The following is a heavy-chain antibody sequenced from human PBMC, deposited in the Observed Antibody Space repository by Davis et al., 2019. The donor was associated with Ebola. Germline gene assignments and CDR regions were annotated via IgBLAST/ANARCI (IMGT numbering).Heavy chain of an antibody. CDR2: IWYDGSNK. CDR3: AKDGEVLWFRESGFDY. V-gene: IGHV3-33*06. CDR1: GFTFSSYG. J-gene: IGHJ4*02. D-gene: IGHD3-10*01. Sequence: GGSLRLSCAASGFTFSSYGMHWVRQAPGKGLEWVAVIWYDGSNKYYADSVKGRFTISRDNSKNTLYLQMNSLRAEDTAVYYCAKDGEVLWFRESGFDYWGQGTLVTVSS.